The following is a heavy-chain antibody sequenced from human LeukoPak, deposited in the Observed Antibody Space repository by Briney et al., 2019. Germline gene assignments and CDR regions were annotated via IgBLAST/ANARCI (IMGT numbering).Heavy chain of an antibody. J-gene: IGHJ6*03. Sequence: GGSLRLSCAASGFSFIDHYMDWVRQAPGKGLEWVANIKEDGSEKYYVDSVKGRLTISRDNAKNSLSLRIKSLRAEDTAVYYCARQKAVVVVAATPDEDYGDYVDYYYYMDVWGKGTTVTVSS. CDR3: ARQKAVVVVAATPDEDYGDYVDYYYYMDV. D-gene: IGHD2-15*01. CDR2: IKEDGSEK. CDR1: GFSFIDHY. V-gene: IGHV3-7*01.